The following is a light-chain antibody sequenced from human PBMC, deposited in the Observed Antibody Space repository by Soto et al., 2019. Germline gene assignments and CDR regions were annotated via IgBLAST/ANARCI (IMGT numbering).Light chain of an antibody. CDR1: QSISSW. CDR2: AAS. J-gene: IGKJ1*01. Sequence: GDRVTITCRASQSISSWLAWYQQKPGKAPKLLIYAASTLQSGVPSRFSGSGSGTDFTLTISCLQSEDFATYYCQQYYSYPRTFGQGTKVDIK. CDR3: QQYYSYPRT. V-gene: IGKV1-8*01.